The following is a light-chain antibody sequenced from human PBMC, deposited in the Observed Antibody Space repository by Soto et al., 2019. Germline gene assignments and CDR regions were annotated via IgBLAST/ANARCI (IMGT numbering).Light chain of an antibody. CDR3: QQYDSYPFT. CDR2: KAS. Sequence: DIPMTQSPSTLSASVGDRVTITCRASQNINNWLAWYQQKPGKAPNLLINKASSLESGVPSRFSGSGSGTGFTLTISSLQPDDFATYYCQQYDSYPFTFGGGTKVEIK. J-gene: IGKJ4*01. CDR1: QNINNW. V-gene: IGKV1-5*03.